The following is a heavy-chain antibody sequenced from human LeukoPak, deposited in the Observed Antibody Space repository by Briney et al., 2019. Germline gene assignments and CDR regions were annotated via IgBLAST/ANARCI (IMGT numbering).Heavy chain of an antibody. J-gene: IGHJ4*02. V-gene: IGHV4-31*03. Sequence: SETLSLTCTVSGVSISGNPYYWNWIRQHPTEGLEWIGHIYYTGKTTYNPSVRSRVSISVDTSKNQFSLKLNSVTAADMAVYFCASAPYRNNFGYMAHWGQGALVTVS. D-gene: IGHD5-18*01. CDR1: GVSISGNPYY. CDR3: ASAPYRNNFGYMAH. CDR2: IYYTGKT.